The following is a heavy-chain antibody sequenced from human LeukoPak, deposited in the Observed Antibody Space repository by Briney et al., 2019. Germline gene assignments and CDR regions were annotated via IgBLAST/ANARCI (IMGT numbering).Heavy chain of an antibody. D-gene: IGHD2/OR15-2a*01. Sequence: SETLSLTCPVSGGSISSCSYYWGWMPQPPGMGLEGIGTLHYSGSYFYNPPLKRRLHISVDTCKRQISLKLTSVTPADTAVYYCARNIDYWGQGTLVTVSS. CDR3: ARNIDY. CDR1: GGSISSCSYY. V-gene: IGHV4-39*07. J-gene: IGHJ4*02. CDR2: LHYSGSY.